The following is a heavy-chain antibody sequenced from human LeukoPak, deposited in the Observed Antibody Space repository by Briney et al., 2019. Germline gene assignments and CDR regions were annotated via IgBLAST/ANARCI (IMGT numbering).Heavy chain of an antibody. J-gene: IGHJ4*02. CDR1: RGTFSSYT. CDR2: IIPILGIA. D-gene: IGHD2-2*01. CDR3: ARTKPYCSSTSCQDY. V-gene: IGHV1-69*02. Sequence: SVKVSCKASRGTFSSYTISWVRQAPGQGLEWMGRIIPILGIANYAQKFQGRVTITADKSTSTAYMELSSLRSEDTAVYYCARTKPYCSSTSCQDYWGQGTLVTVSS.